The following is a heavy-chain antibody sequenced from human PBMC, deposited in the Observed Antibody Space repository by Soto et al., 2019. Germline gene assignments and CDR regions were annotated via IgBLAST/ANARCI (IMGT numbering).Heavy chain of an antibody. CDR3: ARAGWVDTAMSSDYYYYGMDV. CDR2: IYHSGST. D-gene: IGHD5-18*01. J-gene: IGHJ6*02. CDR1: GYSISSGYY. Sequence: PSETLSLTCAVSGYSISSGYYWGWIRQPPGKGLEWIGSIYHSGSTYYNPSLKSRVTISVDTSKNQFSLKLSSVTAADTAVYYCARAGWVDTAMSSDYYYYGMDVWGQGTTVTVYS. V-gene: IGHV4-38-2*01.